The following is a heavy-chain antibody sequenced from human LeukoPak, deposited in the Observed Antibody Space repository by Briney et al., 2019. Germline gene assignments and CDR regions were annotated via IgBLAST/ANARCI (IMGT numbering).Heavy chain of an antibody. CDR1: GFTFSNYA. CDR2: ISGSGSTT. D-gene: IGHD3/OR15-3a*01. J-gene: IGHJ6*03. Sequence: TGGSLGLSCAASGFTFSNYAMSWVRQAPGKGLEWVSSISGSGSTTYYADSVKGRFTISRDNSKNTLYLQMNSLRAEDTAIYYCAKGMVFYYYYYMDVWGKGTTVTVSS. CDR3: AKGMVFYYYYYMDV. V-gene: IGHV3-23*01.